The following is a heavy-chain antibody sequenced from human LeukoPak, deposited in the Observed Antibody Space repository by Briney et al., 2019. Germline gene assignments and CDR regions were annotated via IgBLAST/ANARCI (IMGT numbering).Heavy chain of an antibody. CDR2: ISGSGGST. Sequence: GGSLRLSCAASGFTFDDYAMHWVRQAPGKGLEWVSAISGSGGSTYYADSVKGRFTISRDNSKNTLYLQMNSLRAEDTAVYYCAKDSSSGYYNFDYWGQGTLVTVSS. D-gene: IGHD3-22*01. CDR1: GFTFDDYA. CDR3: AKDSSSGYYNFDY. V-gene: IGHV3-23*01. J-gene: IGHJ4*02.